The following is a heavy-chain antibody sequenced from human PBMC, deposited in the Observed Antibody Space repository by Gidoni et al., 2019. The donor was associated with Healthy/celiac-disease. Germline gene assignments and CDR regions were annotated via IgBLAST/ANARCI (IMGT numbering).Heavy chain of an antibody. J-gene: IGHJ1*01. CDR3: AREVGRPGGYGDYVLAGNFQH. CDR2: IYHSGST. D-gene: IGHD4-17*01. V-gene: IGHV4-38-2*02. Sequence: QVQLQESGPGLVKPSETLSLTCAVSGYSISSGYYWGWIRQPPGKGLEWIGSIYHSGSTYYNPSLKSRVTISVDTSKNQFSLKLSSVTAADTAVYYCAREVGRPGGYGDYVLAGNFQHWGQGTLVTVSS. CDR1: GYSISSGYY.